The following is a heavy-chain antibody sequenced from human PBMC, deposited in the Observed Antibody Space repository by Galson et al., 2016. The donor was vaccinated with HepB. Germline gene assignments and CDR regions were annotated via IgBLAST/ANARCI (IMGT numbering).Heavy chain of an antibody. D-gene: IGHD6-6*01. CDR1: GGSFSGYS. CDR2: VSHSGGT. V-gene: IGHV4-34*01. J-gene: IGHJ5*02. Sequence: TLSLTCNVYGGSFSGYSWTWIRQPPGKGLEWIGEVSHSGGTNCNPSLKSRVTISVDTSENQFSLNISSVTAADTAVYYCARGMYAARGWFDPWGQGTLVAVSS. CDR3: ARGMYAARGWFDP.